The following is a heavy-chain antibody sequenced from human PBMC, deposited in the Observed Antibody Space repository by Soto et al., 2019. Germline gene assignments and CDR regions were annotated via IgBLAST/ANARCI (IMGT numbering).Heavy chain of an antibody. CDR2: MNPNSGNT. CDR3: ARGRTVPDYYYYYGMDV. V-gene: IGHV1-8*01. D-gene: IGHD2-2*01. Sequence: ASVKVSCKASGYTFTSYDINWVRQATGQGLEWMGWMNPNSGNTGYAQKFQGRVTMTRNTSISTAYMELSSLRSEDTAVYYCARGRTVPDYYYYYGMDVWGQGTTVTVSS. J-gene: IGHJ6*02. CDR1: GYTFTSYD.